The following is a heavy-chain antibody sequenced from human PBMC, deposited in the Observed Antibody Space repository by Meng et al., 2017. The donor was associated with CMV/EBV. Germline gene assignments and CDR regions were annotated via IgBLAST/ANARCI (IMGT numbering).Heavy chain of an antibody. CDR1: GGSISSSSYY. J-gene: IGHJ3*02. CDR3: ARGKHYSGSNLDEAFDI. CDR2: ISGSGGST. D-gene: IGHD1-26*01. V-gene: IGHV3-23*01. Sequence: ETLSLTCTVSGGSISSSSYYWGWIRQAPGKGLEWVSAISGSGGSTYYADSVKGRFTISRDNSKNTLYLQMNSLRAEDTAVYYCARGKHYSGSNLDEAFDIWGQGTVVTVSS.